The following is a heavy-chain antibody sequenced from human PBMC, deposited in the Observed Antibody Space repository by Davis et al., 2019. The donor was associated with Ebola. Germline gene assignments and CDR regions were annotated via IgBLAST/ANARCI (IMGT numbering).Heavy chain of an antibody. D-gene: IGHD6-19*01. Sequence: GESLKISCAASGFTFSSYWMHWVRQAPGKGLVWVSRINSDGSSTSYADSVKGRFTISRDNAKNTLYLQMNSLRAEDTAVYYCARGRTGSGGSHFQHWGQGTLVTVSS. V-gene: IGHV3-74*01. CDR2: INSDGSST. CDR1: GFTFSSYW. J-gene: IGHJ1*01. CDR3: ARGRTGSGGSHFQH.